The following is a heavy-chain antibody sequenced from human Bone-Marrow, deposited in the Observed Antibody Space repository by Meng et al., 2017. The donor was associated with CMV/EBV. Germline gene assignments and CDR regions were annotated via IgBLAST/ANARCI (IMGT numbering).Heavy chain of an antibody. V-gene: IGHV4-59*01. CDR2: IYYSGST. D-gene: IGHD6-13*01. Sequence: SETLSLTCTVSGGSISSYYWSWIRQPPGKGLEWIGYIYYSGSTNYNPSLKSRVTISVDTSKNQFSLKLSSVTAADTAVYYCARERLGAAAGFDYWGQGTLVTVSS. CDR3: ARERLGAAAGFDY. CDR1: GGSISSYY. J-gene: IGHJ4*02.